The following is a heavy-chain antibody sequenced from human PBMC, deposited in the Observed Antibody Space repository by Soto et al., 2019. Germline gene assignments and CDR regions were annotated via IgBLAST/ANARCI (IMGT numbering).Heavy chain of an antibody. D-gene: IGHD2-8*01. Sequence: PGGSLRLSCAASGFTFSNAWMSWVRQAPGKGLEWVGRIKSKTDGGTTDYAAPVKGRFTISRDDSKNTLYLQMNSLKTEDTAVYYCNTDQDHLVALMAHGRGYEYYYYGMDVWGQGTTATVSS. J-gene: IGHJ6*02. CDR3: NTDQDHLVALMAHGRGYEYYYYGMDV. V-gene: IGHV3-15*01. CDR2: IKSKTDGGTT. CDR1: GFTFSNAW.